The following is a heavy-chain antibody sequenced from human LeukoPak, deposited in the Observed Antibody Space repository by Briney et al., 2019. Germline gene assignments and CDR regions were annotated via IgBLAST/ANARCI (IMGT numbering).Heavy chain of an antibody. CDR3: ARDRGGGGNHFDY. CDR1: GYTFTGYY. D-gene: IGHD3-10*01. J-gene: IGHJ4*02. CDR2: INPNSDGT. V-gene: IGHV1-2*06. Sequence: ASVKVSCKASGYTFTGYYMHWVRQAPGQGREWMGRINPNSDGTNYAQKFQGRVTMTRDTSISTAYMELSGLRSDDTAMYYCARDRGGGGNHFDYWGQGTLVTVS.